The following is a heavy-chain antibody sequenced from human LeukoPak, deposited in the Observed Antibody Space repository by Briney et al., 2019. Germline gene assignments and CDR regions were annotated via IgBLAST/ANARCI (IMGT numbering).Heavy chain of an antibody. D-gene: IGHD2-2*01. CDR3: ARDFRMGVVVPAAFDY. Sequence: GASVKVSCKASGYTFTGYYMHWVRQAPGQGLEWMGWINPNSGGTNYAQKFQGRVTMTRDTSISTAYMELSRLRSDDTAVYYCARDFRMGVVVPAAFDYWGQGTLVTVSS. CDR1: GYTFTGYY. CDR2: INPNSGGT. V-gene: IGHV1-2*02. J-gene: IGHJ4*02.